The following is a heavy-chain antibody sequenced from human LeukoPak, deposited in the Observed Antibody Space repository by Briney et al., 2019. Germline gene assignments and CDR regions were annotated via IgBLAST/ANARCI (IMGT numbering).Heavy chain of an antibody. D-gene: IGHD3-16*02. Sequence: GRSLRLSCAASGFTFSSYGMHWVRQAPGKGLEWVSGISWNSGSIGYADSVKGRFTISRDNAKNSLYLQMNSLRAEDTALYYCAKDIDRLGELSTPDYWGQGTLVTVSS. J-gene: IGHJ4*02. CDR3: AKDIDRLGELSTPDY. V-gene: IGHV3-9*01. CDR1: GFTFSSYG. CDR2: ISWNSGSI.